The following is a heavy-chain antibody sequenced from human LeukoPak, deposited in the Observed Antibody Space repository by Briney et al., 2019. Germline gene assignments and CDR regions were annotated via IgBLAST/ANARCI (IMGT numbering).Heavy chain of an antibody. V-gene: IGHV4-59*01. CDR2: IYYSGST. J-gene: IGHJ4*02. CDR1: GGSISSYY. Sequence: PSETLSLTCTVSGGSISSYYWSWIRQPPGKGLEWIGYIYYSGSTNYNPSLKSRVTISVDTSKNQFSLKLSSVTAADTAVYYCARSYSSGWYLFDYWGQGTLVTVSS. D-gene: IGHD6-19*01. CDR3: ARSYSSGWYLFDY.